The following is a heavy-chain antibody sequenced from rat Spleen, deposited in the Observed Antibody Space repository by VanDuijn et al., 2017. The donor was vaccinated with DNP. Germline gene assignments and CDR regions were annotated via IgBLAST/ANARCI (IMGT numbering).Heavy chain of an antibody. CDR1: GFSLTSYG. V-gene: IGHV2-15*01. CDR2: IWSGGST. CDR3: TRSPENSYIYLPWTY. Sequence: QVQLRESGPGLVQPSQTLSLICTVSGFSLTSYGVSWVRQPPGKGLEWVGAIWSGGSTDHNSALKSRLSISRDTSKSQVFLKMNSLQTEDTAIYFCTRSPENSYIYLPWTYWGQGTLVTVSS. J-gene: IGHJ3*01. D-gene: IGHD1-2*01.